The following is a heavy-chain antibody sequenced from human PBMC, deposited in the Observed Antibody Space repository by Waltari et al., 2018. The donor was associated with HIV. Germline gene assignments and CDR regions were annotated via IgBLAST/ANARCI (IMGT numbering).Heavy chain of an antibody. CDR1: GFTSTNNA. V-gene: IGHV3-23*01. Sequence: EVQLLESGGGLVQPGDSLRLSCAASGFTSTNNAMAWVRQDPGKGLEWVSTISGNGANTHYADSVKGRFTISRDDSKETLYLQMNTLTADDSAVYYCARDVPHCTGGPCSMFDYWGQGALVTVSS. D-gene: IGHD2-8*02. J-gene: IGHJ4*02. CDR3: ARDVPHCTGGPCSMFDY. CDR2: ISGNGANT.